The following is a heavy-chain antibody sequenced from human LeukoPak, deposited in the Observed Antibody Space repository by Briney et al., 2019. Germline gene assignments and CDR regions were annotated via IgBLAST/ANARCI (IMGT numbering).Heavy chain of an antibody. J-gene: IGHJ4*02. CDR1: GFTVSSNH. D-gene: IGHD3-9*01. V-gene: IGHV3-53*01. CDR3: AKQRGALRENWFFDH. CDR2: IYSGGST. Sequence: GGSLRLSCAASGFTVSSNHMSWVRQAPGKGLERVSVIYSGGSTYYADSVKGRFTISRDNSKNTLFLQMNSLRGEDTAVYYCAKQRGALRENWFFDHWGQGTLVTVSA.